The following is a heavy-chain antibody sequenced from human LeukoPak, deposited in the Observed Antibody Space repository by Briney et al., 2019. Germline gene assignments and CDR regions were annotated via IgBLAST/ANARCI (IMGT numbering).Heavy chain of an antibody. J-gene: IGHJ4*02. CDR2: IIPIFGTA. CDR3: ASTTNGGALYYFDY. CDR1: GGTFSSYA. Sequence: ASVKVSCKASGGTFSSYAISWVRQAPGQGLEWMGGIIPIFGTANYAQKFQGRVTITADKSTSTAYMELSSLRSEDTAVYYCASTTNGGALYYFDYWGQGTLVTVSS. D-gene: IGHD7-27*01. V-gene: IGHV1-69*06.